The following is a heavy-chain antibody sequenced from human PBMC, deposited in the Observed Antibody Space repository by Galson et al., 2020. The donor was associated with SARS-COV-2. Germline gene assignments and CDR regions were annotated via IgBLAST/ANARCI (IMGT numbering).Heavy chain of an antibody. CDR3: ARGIDY. J-gene: IGHJ4*02. V-gene: IGHV4-61*02. CDR1: GGSISSGSYY. CDR2: IYTSGST. Sequence: SETLSLTCTDSGGSISSGSYYWSWIRQPAGKGLEWIGRIYTSGSTNYNPSLKSRVTISVDTSKNQFSLKLSSVTAADTAVYYCARGIDYWGQGTLVTVSS.